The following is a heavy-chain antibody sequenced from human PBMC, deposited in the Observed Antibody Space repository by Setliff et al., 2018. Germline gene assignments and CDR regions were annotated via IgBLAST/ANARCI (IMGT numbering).Heavy chain of an antibody. CDR1: GYTFISYG. V-gene: IGHV1-18*01. CDR3: ARVPRLEWLLPTFDS. D-gene: IGHD3-3*01. Sequence: GASVKVSCKTSGYTFISYGISWVRQAPGQGLEWMGWISGYNGNTDYAQNFQGRVTMTTDTSTSTAYMELRSLRSDDTAAYYCARVPRLEWLLPTFDSWGQGTLVTVSS. J-gene: IGHJ4*02. CDR2: ISGYNGNT.